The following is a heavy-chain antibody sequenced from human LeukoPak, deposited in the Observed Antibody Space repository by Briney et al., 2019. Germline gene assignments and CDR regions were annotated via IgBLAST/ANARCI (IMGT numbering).Heavy chain of an antibody. J-gene: IGHJ6*02. V-gene: IGHV1-69*04. D-gene: IGHD5-24*01. Sequence: SVKVSCKASGGTFSSYAISWVRQAPGQGLEWMGRIIPILGIANYAQKFQGRVTITADKSTSTAYMELSSLRSEDTAVYYCARDKREMATIEDYYYYYGMDVWGQGTTVTVSS. CDR2: IIPILGIA. CDR1: GGTFSSYA. CDR3: ARDKREMATIEDYYYYYGMDV.